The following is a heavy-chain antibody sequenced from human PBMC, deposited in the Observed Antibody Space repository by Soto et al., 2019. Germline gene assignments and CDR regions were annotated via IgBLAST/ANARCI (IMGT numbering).Heavy chain of an antibody. CDR1: GDSVSSGSYY. CDR2: IYYSGST. D-gene: IGHD5-12*01. Sequence: PSCTLSLTCPVSGDSVSSGSYYGSWIRQPPGKGLEWIGYIYYSGSTNYKPSLRSLITISLDTSNNQFSLKLRSVRPADPAVYYCPSGDRVGDTTYDYWGKRPLVTVSS. CDR3: PSGDRVGDTTYDY. V-gene: IGHV4-61*01. J-gene: IGHJ4*02.